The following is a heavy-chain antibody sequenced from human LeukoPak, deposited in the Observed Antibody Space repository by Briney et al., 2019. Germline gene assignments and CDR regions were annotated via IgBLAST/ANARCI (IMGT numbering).Heavy chain of an antibody. CDR1: GGSISSGSYY. J-gene: IGHJ4*02. Sequence: TPSLPCTVSGGSISSGSYYWSWIRQPAGKGLEWIGRIYTSGSTNYNPSLKSRVTISVDTSKNQFSLKLSSVTAADTAVYYCASYGEYYYDSSGYYRLLDYWGQGTLVTVSS. V-gene: IGHV4-61*02. CDR3: ASYGEYYYDSSGYYRLLDY. D-gene: IGHD3-22*01. CDR2: IYTSGST.